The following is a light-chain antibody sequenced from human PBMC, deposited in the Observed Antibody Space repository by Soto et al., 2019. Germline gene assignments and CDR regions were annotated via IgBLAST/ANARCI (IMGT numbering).Light chain of an antibody. Sequence: DIQMTQSPSSLSASVGDRVTITCRASQSIRSYLNWYQQKPGKAPKLLIYAASSLESGVPSRFSCSGSGTEFTLTIRSLQPEEFATYYCQQSNTAPLTFGGGTKVEFK. CDR2: AAS. CDR3: QQSNTAPLT. V-gene: IGKV1-39*01. CDR1: QSIRSY. J-gene: IGKJ4*01.